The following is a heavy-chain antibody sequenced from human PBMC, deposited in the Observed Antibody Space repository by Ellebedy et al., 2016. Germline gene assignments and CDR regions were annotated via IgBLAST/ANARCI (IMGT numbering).Heavy chain of an antibody. D-gene: IGHD1-26*01. J-gene: IGHJ4*02. V-gene: IGHV3-23*01. CDR2: ISGSGGST. CDR1: GFTFSSYA. Sequence: GGSLRLSCAASGFTFSSYAMSWVRQAPGKGLEWVSAISGSGGSTYYADSVKGRFTISRDNSKNTLYLQMNSLTAEDTAVYYCANAEYSGSYFPFDYWGQGTLVTVSS. CDR3: ANAEYSGSYFPFDY.